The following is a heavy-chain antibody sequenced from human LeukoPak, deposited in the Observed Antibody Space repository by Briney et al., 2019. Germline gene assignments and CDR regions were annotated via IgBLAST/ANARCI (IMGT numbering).Heavy chain of an antibody. D-gene: IGHD3-16*01. CDR3: ARQGDDY. CDR1: GGSISSSNYY. V-gene: IGHV4-61*02. CDR2: IYTSEST. J-gene: IGHJ4*01. Sequence: PSQTLSLTCSVSGGSISSSNYYWSWIRQPAGKGLEWIGRIYTSESTNYNPSLKSRVTISVDTSRNQFSLKLSSVTAADTAVYYCARQGDDYWGHGTLVTVSS.